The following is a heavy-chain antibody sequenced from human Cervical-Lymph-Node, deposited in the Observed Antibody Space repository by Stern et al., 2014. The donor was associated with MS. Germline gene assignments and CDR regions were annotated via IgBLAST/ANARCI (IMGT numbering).Heavy chain of an antibody. J-gene: IGHJ4*02. D-gene: IGHD6-6*01. CDR3: ATWGAGSSPPLFY. Sequence: QVQLVQSGSELKKPGASVKVSCKASGYNLTTFAINWVRQAPGQGLEWMGWINTKTGNPTFAQGFTGRFVFFLDASINTAYLQIISLKAEDSAVYYCATWGAGSSPPLFYWGQGTLVTVSS. CDR1: GYNLTTFA. CDR2: INTKTGNP. V-gene: IGHV7-4-1*02.